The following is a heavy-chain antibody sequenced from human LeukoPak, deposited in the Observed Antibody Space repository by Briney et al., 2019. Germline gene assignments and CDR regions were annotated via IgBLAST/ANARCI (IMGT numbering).Heavy chain of an antibody. J-gene: IGHJ4*02. Sequence: ASVKVSCKASGYTFTSYAMHWVRQAPGQRLEWMGWINAGNGNTEYSQKFQGRVTITRDTSASTAYMELSSLRSEDTAVYYCARARSSGWYQAGYFDYWGQGTLVTVSS. CDR1: GYTFTSYA. D-gene: IGHD6-19*01. CDR3: ARARSSGWYQAGYFDY. CDR2: INAGNGNT. V-gene: IGHV1-3*01.